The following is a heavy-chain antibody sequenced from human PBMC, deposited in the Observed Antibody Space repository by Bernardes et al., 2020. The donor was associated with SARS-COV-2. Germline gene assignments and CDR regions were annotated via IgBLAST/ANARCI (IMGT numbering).Heavy chain of an antibody. Sequence: ETLSLTCTVSDDSMSSSNFYWGWIRQSPGKGLEWIGSVYHTGNTYYSPSLRGRVAMFISTSRNEFSLRLTSMTAADTAMYFCARQGGWLALSSFDSWGHGILVTVSS. CDR2: VYHTGNT. CDR1: DDSMSSSNFY. V-gene: IGHV4-39*01. D-gene: IGHD6-19*01. J-gene: IGHJ5*01. CDR3: ARQGGWLALSSFDS.